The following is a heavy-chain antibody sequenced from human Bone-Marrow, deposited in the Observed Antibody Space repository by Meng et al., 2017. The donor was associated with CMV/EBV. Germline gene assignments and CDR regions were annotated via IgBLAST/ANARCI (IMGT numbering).Heavy chain of an antibody. CDR2: MNPNSGNT. CDR1: GYNFTSYG. D-gene: IGHD3-3*01. V-gene: IGHV1-8*03. CDR3: ARGNGGGYDFWSGYDYYYYYGMDV. J-gene: IGHJ6*02. Sequence: ASVKVSCKASGYNFTSYGINWVRQGTGQGLEWMGWMNPNSGNTGYAQKFQGSVTITRNTSISTAYMELSSLRSEDTAVYYCARGNGGGYDFWSGYDYYYYYGMDVWGQGTTVTVSS.